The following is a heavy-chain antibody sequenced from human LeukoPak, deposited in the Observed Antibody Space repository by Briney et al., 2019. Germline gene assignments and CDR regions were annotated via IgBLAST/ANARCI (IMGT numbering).Heavy chain of an antibody. D-gene: IGHD6-6*01. CDR1: GFTFSTYA. V-gene: IGHV3-23*01. CDR3: ARDDRAARSLGY. J-gene: IGHJ4*02. Sequence: GGSLRLSCAASGFTFSTYAVNWVRQAPGKGLEWVSTISGSGDSTYYADSVKGRFTISRDNSKDTLYLQMSSVRVDDTAVYYCARDDRAARSLGYWGQGTLVTVSS. CDR2: ISGSGDST.